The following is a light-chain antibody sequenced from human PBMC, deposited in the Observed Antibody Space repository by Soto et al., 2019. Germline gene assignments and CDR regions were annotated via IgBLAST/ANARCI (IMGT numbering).Light chain of an antibody. J-gene: IGKJ4*01. CDR3: QQHNNWPLT. CDR2: GAS. Sequence: EIVMTQSPATLSVSPGERATPSCRASQSVSSNLDWYQQTPGQAPRLLIYGASTRATGTPARFSGSGSGTEFTLVISSLQSEDFAVYYCQQHNNWPLTFGGGTKVEIK. CDR1: QSVSSN. V-gene: IGKV3D-15*01.